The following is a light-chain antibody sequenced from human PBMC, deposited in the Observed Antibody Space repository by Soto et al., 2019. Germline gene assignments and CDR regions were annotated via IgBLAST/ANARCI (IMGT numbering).Light chain of an antibody. CDR1: SSDVGGYNS. CDR3: CSFAGTSYV. V-gene: IGLV2-11*01. J-gene: IGLJ1*01. CDR2: DVS. Sequence: QSALTQPRSVSGSPGQSVTISCTGTSSDVGGYNSVSWYQQHPGKAPKLMIYDVSKRPSGVPDRFSGSKSGNTASLTISGLQAEDEADYYCCSFAGTSYVFVTGTKLTVL.